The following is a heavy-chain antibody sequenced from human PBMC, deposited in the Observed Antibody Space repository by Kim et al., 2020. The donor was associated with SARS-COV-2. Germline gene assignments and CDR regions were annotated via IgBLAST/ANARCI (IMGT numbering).Heavy chain of an antibody. CDR3: ARQYSSGWDMTGGFDY. V-gene: IGHV6-1*01. Sequence: SVKRRITINPDTAKNQFSLQLNSVTPEDTAVYYCARQYSSGWDMTGGFDYWGQGTLVTVSS. J-gene: IGHJ4*02. D-gene: IGHD6-19*01.